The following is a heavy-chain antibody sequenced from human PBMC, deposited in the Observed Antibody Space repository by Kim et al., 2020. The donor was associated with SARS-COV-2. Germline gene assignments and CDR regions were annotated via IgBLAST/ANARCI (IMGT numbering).Heavy chain of an antibody. J-gene: IGHJ4*02. CDR1: GFNFIDSA. CDR3: AAGYWVRGLVY. V-gene: IGHV1-58*01. Sequence: ASVKVSCKASGFNFIDSAVQWVRQARGQRLEWIGWIVVANGYTSYAQMFQETVTISRDVTTSTAYMELRSLRSDDTAVYYCAAGYWVRGLVYWGQGALVTVSS. CDR2: IVVANGYT. D-gene: IGHD2-21*01.